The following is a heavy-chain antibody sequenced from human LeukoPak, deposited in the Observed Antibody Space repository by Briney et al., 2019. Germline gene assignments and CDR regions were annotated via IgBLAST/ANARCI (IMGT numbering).Heavy chain of an antibody. J-gene: IGHJ4*02. D-gene: IGHD3-10*01. Sequence: PGGSLRLSCAASGFTFSSYSMNWVRQAPGKGLEWVSSISSSSSYIYYADSVKGRFTISRDNAKNSLYLQMNSLRAEDTAVYYCARLEWGYYYGSGSYYGYWGQGTLVTVSS. CDR2: ISSSSSYI. CDR1: GFTFSSYS. V-gene: IGHV3-21*01. CDR3: ARLEWGYYYGSGSYYGY.